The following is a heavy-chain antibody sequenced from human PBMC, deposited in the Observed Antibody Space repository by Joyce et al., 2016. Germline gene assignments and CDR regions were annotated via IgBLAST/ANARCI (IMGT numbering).Heavy chain of an antibody. J-gene: IGHJ4*02. CDR1: GFTFDSFD. D-gene: IGHD6-19*01. Sequence: SQSGGGLVQPGGSLRLACAASGFTFDSFDMAWVRQVPGKGLEWVSVTSGSGYPSYYADSVKGRFTATRDNSKNMFYLHMDNVRADDTAVYYCGRDPTDSSTWPYCDYWGQGTQVTVSS. CDR3: GRDPTDSSTWPYCDY. CDR2: TSGSGYPS. V-gene: IGHV3-23*01.